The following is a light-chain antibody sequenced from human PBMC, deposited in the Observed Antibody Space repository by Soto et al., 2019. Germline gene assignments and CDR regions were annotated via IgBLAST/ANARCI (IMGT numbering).Light chain of an antibody. V-gene: IGKV1-39*01. CDR3: QQSYSTPRT. J-gene: IGKJ3*01. Sequence: DIQMTQSPSSLSASVGDRVTITCRASQSISTYLNWYQQKPGKAPKLLIYGASSLQSGVPSRFGGSGSGAHFTLTITSLQPEDFATYYCQQSYSTPRTFGHGSEVNIK. CDR1: QSISTY. CDR2: GAS.